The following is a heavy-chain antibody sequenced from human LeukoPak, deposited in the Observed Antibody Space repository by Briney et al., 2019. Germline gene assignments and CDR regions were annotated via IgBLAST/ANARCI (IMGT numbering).Heavy chain of an antibody. CDR1: GFTFNNYW. V-gene: IGHV3-74*01. CDR3: ARSNEHTSGYPPPMDY. D-gene: IGHD3-22*01. J-gene: IGHJ4*02. CDR2: INSDGRST. Sequence: PGGSLRLSCAASGFTFNNYWMHWVRQAPGKGLVWVSRINSDGRSTDYADSVKGRFTISRDNARNTLYLQMNSLRGEDTAVYYCARSNEHTSGYPPPMDYWGQGTLVTVSS.